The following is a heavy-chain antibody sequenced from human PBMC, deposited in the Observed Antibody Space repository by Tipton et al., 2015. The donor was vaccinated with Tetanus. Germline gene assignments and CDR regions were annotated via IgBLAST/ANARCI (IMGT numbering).Heavy chain of an antibody. V-gene: IGHV3-48*01. CDR1: GFTLRSYS. CDR3: ASSSVTR. D-gene: IGHD4-17*01. Sequence: SLRLSCAASGFTLRSYSMNWVRQAPGKGLEWVSYIRTTSNTIYYADSVRGRFTISRDNDKNLLDLQMSSLRGEDKAVYYCASSSVTRWGPGTLVTVSS. CDR2: IRTTSNTI. J-gene: IGHJ4*02.